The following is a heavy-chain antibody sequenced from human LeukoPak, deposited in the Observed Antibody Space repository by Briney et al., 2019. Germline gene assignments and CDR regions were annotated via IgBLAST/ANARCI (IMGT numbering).Heavy chain of an antibody. CDR1: GYTFTGYY. Sequence: ASVKVSCKASGYTFTGYYMHWVRQAPGQGLEWMGWINPNSGGTNYAQKFQGRVTMTRDTSISTAYMELSRLRSDDTAVYNCARAPYCSSTSCYVLDDAFDIWGQGTMVTVSS. CDR2: INPNSGGT. V-gene: IGHV1-2*02. CDR3: ARAPYCSSTSCYVLDDAFDI. D-gene: IGHD2-2*01. J-gene: IGHJ3*02.